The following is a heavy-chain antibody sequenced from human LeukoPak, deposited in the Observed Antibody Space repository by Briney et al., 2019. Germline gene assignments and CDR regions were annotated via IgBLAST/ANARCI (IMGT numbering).Heavy chain of an antibody. CDR3: ASRWIGSGIGYYYMDV. Sequence: PSETLSLTCTVSGGSISSYYWSWIRQPAGKGLEWIGRIYTSGSTNYNPSLKSRVTMSVDTSKNQFSLKLSSVTAADTAVYYCASRWIGSGIGYYYMDVWGKGTTVTVSS. CDR1: GGSISSYY. J-gene: IGHJ6*03. D-gene: IGHD3-10*01. V-gene: IGHV4-4*07. CDR2: IYTSGST.